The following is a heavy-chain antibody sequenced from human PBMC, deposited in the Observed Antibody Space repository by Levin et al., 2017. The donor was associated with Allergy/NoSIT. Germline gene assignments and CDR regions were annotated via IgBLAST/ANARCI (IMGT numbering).Heavy chain of an antibody. D-gene: IGHD5-12*01. CDR2: ISSNGGST. CDR3: GRGGRYSGYDLNLKDTNNFDY. Sequence: GGSLRLSCSASGFTFSSYAMHWVRQAPGKGLEYVSAISSNGGSTYYADSVKGRFTISRDNSKNTLYLQMSSLRAEDTAVYYCGRGGRYSGYDLNLKDTNNFDYWGQGTLVTVSS. V-gene: IGHV3-64D*06. CDR1: GFTFSSYA. J-gene: IGHJ4*02.